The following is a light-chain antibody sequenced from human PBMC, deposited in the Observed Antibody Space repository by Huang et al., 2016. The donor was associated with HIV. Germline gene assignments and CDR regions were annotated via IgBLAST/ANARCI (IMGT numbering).Light chain of an antibody. J-gene: IGKJ3*01. CDR2: GAS. CDR3: QQRFT. V-gene: IGKV3-11*01. CDR1: QNISRF. Sequence: EIVLTQSPANLSLSPGGRATRSCRASQNISRFLAWYQQGAGQAPRLLIYGASNRATGIPARFSGSGSGTDFTLTINNLGPGDFAVYDCQQRFTFGPGPKVDIK.